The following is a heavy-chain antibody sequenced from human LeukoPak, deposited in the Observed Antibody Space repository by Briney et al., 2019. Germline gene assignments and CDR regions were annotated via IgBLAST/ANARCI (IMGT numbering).Heavy chain of an antibody. J-gene: IGHJ4*02. CDR2: IYYSGST. D-gene: IGHD2-15*01. Sequence: SETLSLTCTVSGGSISSSSYYWGWIRQPPGKGLERIGSIYYSGSTYYNPSLKSRVTISVDTSKNPFSLKLSSVTAADTAVHYCAIQPPARYCSGGSCYRLIDYWGQGTLVTVSS. CDR3: AIQPPARYCSGGSCYRLIDY. V-gene: IGHV4-39*01. CDR1: GGSISSSSYY.